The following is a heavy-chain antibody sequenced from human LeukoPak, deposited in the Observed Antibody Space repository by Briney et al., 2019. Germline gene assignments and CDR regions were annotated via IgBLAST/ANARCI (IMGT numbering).Heavy chain of an antibody. V-gene: IGHV3-21*01. CDR2: ISSSSSYI. CDR3: ARGPSGKYQLLPNWFDP. J-gene: IGHJ5*02. Sequence: EGSLRLSCAASGFTFSSYSMNWVRQAPGKGLEWVSSISSSSSYIYYADSVKGRFTISRDNAKNSLYLQMNSLRAEDTAVYYCARGPSGKYQLLPNWFDPWGQGTLVTVSS. CDR1: GFTFSSYS. D-gene: IGHD2-2*01.